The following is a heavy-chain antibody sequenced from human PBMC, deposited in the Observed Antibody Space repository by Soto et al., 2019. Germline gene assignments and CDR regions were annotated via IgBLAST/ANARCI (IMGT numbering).Heavy chain of an antibody. CDR3: TRGLRPSSVGTGAF. CDR2: ISDDGSRA. CDR1: GFTFSMYW. Sequence: GGSLRFSCTASGFTFSMYWMHWVRQVPGKGPEWVSRISDDGSRADYADSVKGRFTISRDNAKNTLYLEMHVLRADDTAVYYCTRGLRPSSVGTGAFWGQGTPVTVSS. J-gene: IGHJ4*02. D-gene: IGHD3-10*01. V-gene: IGHV3-74*01.